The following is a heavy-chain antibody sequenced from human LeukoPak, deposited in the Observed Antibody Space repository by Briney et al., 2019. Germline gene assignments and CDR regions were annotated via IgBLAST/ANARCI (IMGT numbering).Heavy chain of an antibody. CDR3: ARGPHRNTIFGVVTMYYFDY. J-gene: IGHJ4*02. V-gene: IGHV4-34*01. CDR1: GGSFSGYY. CDR2: INHSGST. D-gene: IGHD3-3*01. Sequence: SETLSLTCAVYGGSFSGYYWSWIRQPPGKGLEWIGEINHSGSTNYNPSLKSRVTISVDTSKNQFPLKLSSVTAADTAVYYCARGPHRNTIFGVVTMYYFDYWGQGTLVTVSS.